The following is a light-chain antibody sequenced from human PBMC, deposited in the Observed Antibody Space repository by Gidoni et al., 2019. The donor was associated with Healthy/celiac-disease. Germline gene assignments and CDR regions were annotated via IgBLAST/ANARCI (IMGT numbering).Light chain of an antibody. CDR3: NSRDSSGNHVV. V-gene: IGLV3-19*01. J-gene: IGLJ2*01. CDR1: SLRSYY. Sequence: SELTQDPAVSVALGQSVRITCQGDSLRSYYASWYQQKPGQAPVLVIYGKNNRPSGIPDRFSGSSSGNTASLSITGAQAEDEADYYCNSRDSSGNHVVFGGGTKLTVL. CDR2: GKN.